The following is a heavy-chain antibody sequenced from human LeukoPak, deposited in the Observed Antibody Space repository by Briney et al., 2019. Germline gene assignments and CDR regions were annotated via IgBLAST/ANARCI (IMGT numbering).Heavy chain of an antibody. CDR2: MNPNSGNT. CDR3: ARGVVATIYYYYMDV. D-gene: IGHD5-12*01. V-gene: IGHV1-8*02. J-gene: IGHJ6*03. CDR1: GYTFTSYD. Sequence: GASVKVSCKASGYTFTSYDINWVRQATGQGLEWMGWMNPNSGNTGYAQKFQGRVTMTRNTSISTAYMELSSLRSEDTAVYYCARGVVATIYYYYMDVWGKGTTVTISS.